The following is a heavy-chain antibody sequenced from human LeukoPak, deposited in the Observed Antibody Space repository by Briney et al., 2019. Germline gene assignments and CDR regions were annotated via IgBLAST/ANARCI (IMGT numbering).Heavy chain of an antibody. Sequence: GGSLRLSCAASGFTVSNNYISWVRQAPGKGLEWVSVIYNTGGSYYAGSVKGRFTVSRDISENTLYLQMNSLRAEDTAVYYCARVKSTTFAFDIWGQGTMVTVSS. J-gene: IGHJ3*02. V-gene: IGHV3-66*01. D-gene: IGHD4-11*01. CDR1: GFTVSNNY. CDR2: IYNTGGS. CDR3: ARVKSTTFAFDI.